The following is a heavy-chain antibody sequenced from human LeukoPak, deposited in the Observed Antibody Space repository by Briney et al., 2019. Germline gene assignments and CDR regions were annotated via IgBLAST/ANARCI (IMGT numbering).Heavy chain of an antibody. V-gene: IGHV3-74*01. Sequence: GGSLRLSCAASGFTFSNYWMHWVRQAPVKGLVWVSRIKGDGSYTNHADSVKGRFTISRDNAKNTLYLQMNSLRAEDTAVYYCARDGDAYNFDYWGQGALVTVSS. J-gene: IGHJ4*02. CDR1: GFTFSNYW. D-gene: IGHD5-24*01. CDR2: IKGDGSYT. CDR3: ARDGDAYNFDY.